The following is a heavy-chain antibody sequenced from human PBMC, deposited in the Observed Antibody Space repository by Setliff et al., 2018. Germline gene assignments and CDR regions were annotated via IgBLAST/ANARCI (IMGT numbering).Heavy chain of an antibody. CDR3: ARNRYADY. CDR2: ISSSSSTI. CDR1: GFTFSSYS. Sequence: PWGSLRLSCAASGFTFSSYSMNWVRQAPGKGLEWVSYISSSSSTIYYADSVKGRFTISRDNAKNSLYLQMNSLRAEDTAVYYCARNRYADYWGQGTLVTVSS. J-gene: IGHJ4*02. D-gene: IGHD1-1*01. V-gene: IGHV3-48*01.